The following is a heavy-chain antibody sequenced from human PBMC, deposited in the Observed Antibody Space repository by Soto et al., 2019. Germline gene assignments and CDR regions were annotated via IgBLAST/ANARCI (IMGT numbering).Heavy chain of an antibody. D-gene: IGHD2-21*01. CDR1: GSSFSDYY. V-gene: IGHV1-69-2*01. Sequence: EVQLVQSGAEVKRPGTTVKISCKVSGSSFSDYYIHWVQQAPGKGLQWMGLVDPGDGETKYAEKFQGRLTITADASTNTVYMQLSSLRSEDTAMYYCATACHTITIVVIPSAVGNWFDPWGQGTLVTVSS. CDR3: ATACHTITIVVIPSAVGNWFDP. J-gene: IGHJ5*02. CDR2: VDPGDGET.